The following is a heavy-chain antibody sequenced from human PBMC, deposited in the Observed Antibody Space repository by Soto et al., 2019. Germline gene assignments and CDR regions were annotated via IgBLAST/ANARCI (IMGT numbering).Heavy chain of an antibody. D-gene: IGHD2-21*02. V-gene: IGHV3-9*01. CDR1: GLSFDDYA. CDR2: ISWNGGSI. J-gene: IGHJ6*02. Sequence: EVQLVESGGGLVQPGRSLRLSCAASGLSFDDYAMHWVRQVPGKGLEWVSGISWNGGSIGYADSVKGRFSISRDNAKNSLYLQMISLRVEDTALYYCAKSMGGTANGMGVWGQGTTVTVSS. CDR3: AKSMGGTANGMGV.